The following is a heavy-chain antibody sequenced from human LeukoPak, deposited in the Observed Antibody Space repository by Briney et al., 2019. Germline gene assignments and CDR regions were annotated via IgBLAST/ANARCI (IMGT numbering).Heavy chain of an antibody. D-gene: IGHD6-13*01. CDR2: MNPNSGNT. J-gene: IGHJ4*02. CDR1: GYTFTSYD. CDR3: ASGQQLTY. Sequence: ASVKVSCTASGYTFTSYDINWVRQAPGQGLEWMGWMNPNSGNTGYAQKCQGRVTMTRNTSISTAYMELSSLRSEDTAVYYCASGQQLTYWGQGTLVTVSS. V-gene: IGHV1-8*01.